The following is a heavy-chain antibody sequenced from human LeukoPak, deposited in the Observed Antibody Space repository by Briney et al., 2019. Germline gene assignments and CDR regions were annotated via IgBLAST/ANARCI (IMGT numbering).Heavy chain of an antibody. J-gene: IGHJ4*02. CDR1: GFTFSSYA. CDR2: ISGSGGST. CDR3: AIYSWRAVAGSVTTDY. V-gene: IGHV3-23*01. Sequence: PGGSLRLSCAASGFTFSSYAMSWVRQAPGKGLEWVSAISGSGGSTYYADSVKGRFTISRDNSKNTLYLQMNSLRAEDTAVYYCAIYSWRAVAGSVTTDYWGQGTLVTVSS. D-gene: IGHD6-19*01.